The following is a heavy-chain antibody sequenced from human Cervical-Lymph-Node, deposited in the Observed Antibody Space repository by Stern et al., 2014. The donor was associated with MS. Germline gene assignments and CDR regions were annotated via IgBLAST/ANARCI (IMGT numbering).Heavy chain of an antibody. V-gene: IGHV3-9*01. J-gene: IGHJ6*02. D-gene: IGHD1-26*01. CDR2: INWNDATI. CDR3: ARGGSSTSWESYYFGMDV. Sequence: EVQLVESGGGLVQPGWSLRLSCAVSGFNFGNYAMHWVRQVPGKGLEWVSGINWNDATIGYADSVQGRFFISRDNAKNSLFLQMNTLRVEDTALYFCARGGSSTSWESYYFGMDVWGQGTTVTVSS. CDR1: GFNFGNYA.